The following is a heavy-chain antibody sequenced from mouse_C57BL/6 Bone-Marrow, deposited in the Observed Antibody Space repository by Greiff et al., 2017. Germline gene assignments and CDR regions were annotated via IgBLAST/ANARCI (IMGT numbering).Heavy chain of an antibody. V-gene: IGHV2-6*01. CDR2: IWGVGST. Sequence: VHLVESGPGLVAPSQSLSITCTVSGFSLTSYGVDWVRQSPGKGLEWLGVIWGVGSTNYNSALKSRLSISKDNSKSQVFLKMNSLQTDDTAMYYCASDCDGVAYWGQGTLVTVSA. CDR3: ASDCDGVAY. CDR1: GFSLTSYG. J-gene: IGHJ3*01.